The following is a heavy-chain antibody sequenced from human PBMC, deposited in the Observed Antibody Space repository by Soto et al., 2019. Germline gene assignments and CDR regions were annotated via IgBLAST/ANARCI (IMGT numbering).Heavy chain of an antibody. CDR2: ISGESNNT. V-gene: IGHV3-11*01. CDR1: GFTLSDYY. Sequence: QVQLVESGGALVKPGGSLRLSCVASGFTLSDYYMSWIRQTPGKGLEWVSYISGESNNTYYIDSVKGRFTISRGNAKNSLYLGMNGLRVEDTAVYYCARFVAGGSLSQDLDYWGQGTLVTVSS. CDR3: ARFVAGGSLSQDLDY. D-gene: IGHD3-10*01. J-gene: IGHJ4*02.